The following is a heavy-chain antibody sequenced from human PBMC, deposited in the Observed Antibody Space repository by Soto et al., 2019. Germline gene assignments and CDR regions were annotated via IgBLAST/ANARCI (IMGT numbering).Heavy chain of an antibody. CDR1: GFTFSDYA. V-gene: IGHV3-23*01. D-gene: IGHD3-10*01. Sequence: GSLRLSCTASGFTFSDYAMAWVRQAPGKGLEWVSTISGGSSVTYYGDSVKGRFTISRDNAKKTLFLQLNRLSAEDTATYYCAKVLSKNYYYPFELWGQGTQVTVS. J-gene: IGHJ1*01. CDR3: AKVLSKNYYYPFEL. CDR2: ISGGSSVT.